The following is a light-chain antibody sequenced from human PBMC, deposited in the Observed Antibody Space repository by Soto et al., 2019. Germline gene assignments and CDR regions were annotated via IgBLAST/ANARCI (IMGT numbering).Light chain of an antibody. Sequence: QSALTQPPSASGSPGQSVTISCTGTSSDIGAYNYVSWYQQYPGKAPKLIIYEVSQRPSGVPDRFSGSESGNTASLTVSGLQLEDEADYYCSSFTGSDNPFGGGTKLTVL. V-gene: IGLV2-8*01. CDR1: SSDIGAYNY. CDR3: SSFTGSDNP. CDR2: EVS. J-gene: IGLJ2*01.